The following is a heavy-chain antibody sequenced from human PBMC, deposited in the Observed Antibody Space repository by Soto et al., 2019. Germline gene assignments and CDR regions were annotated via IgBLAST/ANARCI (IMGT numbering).Heavy chain of an antibody. Sequence: QVQLVESGGGVVQPGRSLRLSCAASGFTFSSYAMHWVRQAPGKGLEWVAVISYDGSNKYYADSVKGRFTISRDNSKNTRYLQMNSLRAEDTAVYYCARGGGVVAATSHYYGMDVWGQGTTVTVSS. J-gene: IGHJ6*02. D-gene: IGHD2-15*01. V-gene: IGHV3-30-3*01. CDR2: ISYDGSNK. CDR3: ARGGGVVAATSHYYGMDV. CDR1: GFTFSSYA.